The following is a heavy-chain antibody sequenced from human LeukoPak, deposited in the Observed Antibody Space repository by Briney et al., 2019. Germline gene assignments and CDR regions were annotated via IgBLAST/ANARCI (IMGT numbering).Heavy chain of an antibody. V-gene: IGHV3-23*01. CDR2: ISGSGGST. Sequence: PGGSLRLSCAGSGFTFSSYWMTWVRQAPGKGLEWVSAISGSGGSTYYADSVKGRFTISRDNSKNTLYLQMNSLRAEDTAVYYCAILVSVNIVVVPEDYWGQGTLVTVSS. J-gene: IGHJ4*02. D-gene: IGHD2-2*01. CDR3: AILVSVNIVVVPEDY. CDR1: GFTFSSYW.